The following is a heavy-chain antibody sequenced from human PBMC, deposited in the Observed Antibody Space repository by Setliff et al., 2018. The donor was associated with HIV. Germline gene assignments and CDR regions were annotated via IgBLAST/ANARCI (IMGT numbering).Heavy chain of an antibody. CDR2: INHSGST. CDR1: GVSFSDYF. J-gene: IGHJ3*02. Sequence: SETLSLTCGVYGVSFSDYFWSWIRQSPGKGLEWIGEINHSGSTNYNPSLKSRVTISVDTSKKQFSLSLSSVTGADTAVYYCARLGYSVYDVPAFDIWGQGTMVTVSS. V-gene: IGHV4-34*01. D-gene: IGHD5-12*01. CDR3: ARLGYSVYDVPAFDI.